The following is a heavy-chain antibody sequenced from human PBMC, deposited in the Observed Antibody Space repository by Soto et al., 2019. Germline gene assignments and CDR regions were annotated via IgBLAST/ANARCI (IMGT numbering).Heavy chain of an antibody. Sequence: SETLSLTSTVSGFNIISYYWSWIRQPPGKGLEWIGYIYYSGSTNYNPSLKSPVTISVDTSKNQCSLKLSSVTAADTAVYYCARHYQGIMGSTLTNWFDPWGQGTLVTVSS. CDR3: ARHYQGIMGSTLTNWFDP. V-gene: IGHV4-59*08. CDR1: GFNIISYY. CDR2: IYYSGST. J-gene: IGHJ5*02. D-gene: IGHD3-16*01.